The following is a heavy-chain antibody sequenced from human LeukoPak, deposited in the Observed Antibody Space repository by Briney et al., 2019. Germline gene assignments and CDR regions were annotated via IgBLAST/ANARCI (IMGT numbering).Heavy chain of an antibody. V-gene: IGHV3-30*18. J-gene: IGHJ4*02. Sequence: PWGSLRLTCAASGFTFSSSGMHWVRQAPGKGLEWVAVISYDGNYIYYVYSVKGRFTISRYNSNNTMYLQMSSLRAEDTAVYFCAKDLTYYYDSSGYYYFDSWGQGTLVSVSS. D-gene: IGHD3-22*01. CDR1: GFTFSSSG. CDR2: ISYDGNYI. CDR3: AKDLTYYYDSSGYYYFDS.